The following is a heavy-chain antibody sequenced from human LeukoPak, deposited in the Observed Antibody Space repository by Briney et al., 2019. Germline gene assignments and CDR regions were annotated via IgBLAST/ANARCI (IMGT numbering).Heavy chain of an antibody. CDR3: ARDGGPGTPSFVL. CDR1: GGSISSSSYY. CDR2: IYYSGST. J-gene: IGHJ4*02. D-gene: IGHD2-8*01. Sequence: PSETLSLTCTVSGGSISSSSYYWGWIRQPPGKGLEWIGSIYYSGSTYYNPSLKSRVTISVDTSKNQFSLKLSSVTAADTAVYYCARDGGPGTPSFVLWGQGTLVTVSS. V-gene: IGHV4-39*07.